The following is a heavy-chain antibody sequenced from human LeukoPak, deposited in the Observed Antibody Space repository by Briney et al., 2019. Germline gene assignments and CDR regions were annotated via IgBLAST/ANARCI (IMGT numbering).Heavy chain of an antibody. Sequence: ASVKVSCKASGYTFTSYGISWVRQAPGQGLEWMGWISAYNDNTNYAQNPQGRVTMTTDTSTSKAYMELRSLRSDDTAVYYCARDERNHHDSSGYYTRAGVDYWGQGTLVTVSS. V-gene: IGHV1-18*01. CDR3: ARDERNHHDSSGYYTRAGVDY. J-gene: IGHJ4*02. CDR1: GYTFTSYG. D-gene: IGHD3-22*01. CDR2: ISAYNDNT.